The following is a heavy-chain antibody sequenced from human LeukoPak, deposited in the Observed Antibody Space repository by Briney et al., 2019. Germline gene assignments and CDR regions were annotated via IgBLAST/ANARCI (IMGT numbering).Heavy chain of an antibody. CDR1: GDSISSSNW. J-gene: IGHJ4*02. CDR3: ARGNYDNSGYYFDY. V-gene: IGHV4-4*02. CDR2: IYHSGRT. D-gene: IGHD3-22*01. Sequence: SETLSLTCAVSGDSISSSNWWSWVRQPPGKGLEWIGEIYHSGRTNYTPSLKSRVTISVDKSKNQLSLKLSSVTAADTAVYYCARGNYDNSGYYFDYWGQGTLVTVSS.